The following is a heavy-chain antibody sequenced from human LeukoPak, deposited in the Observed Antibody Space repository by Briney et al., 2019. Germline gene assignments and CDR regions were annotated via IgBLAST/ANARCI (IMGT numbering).Heavy chain of an antibody. CDR2: IYYSGST. D-gene: IGHD3-10*01. Sequence: PSETLSLTCTVSGGSISSGDYYWSWIRQPPGKGLEWIGYIYYSGSTYYNPSLKSRVTISVDTSKNQFSLKLSSVTAADTAVYYCARHQAVRAIDYWGQGTLVTVSS. J-gene: IGHJ4*02. CDR1: GGSISSGDYY. V-gene: IGHV4-30-4*01. CDR3: ARHQAVRAIDY.